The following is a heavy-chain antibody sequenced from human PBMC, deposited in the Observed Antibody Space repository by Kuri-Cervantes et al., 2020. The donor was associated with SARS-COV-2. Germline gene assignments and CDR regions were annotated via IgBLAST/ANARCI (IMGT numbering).Heavy chain of an antibody. CDR2: IRSKANSYAT. CDR3: TRRGPPLWYFDL. V-gene: IGHV3-73*01. D-gene: IGHD3-16*01. CDR1: GFTFSNAW. J-gene: IGHJ2*01. Sequence: GESLKISCAASGFTFSNAWMSWVRQASGKGLEWVGRIRSKANSYATAYAASVKGRFTISRDDSKNTAYLQMNSLKTEDTAVYYCTRRGPPLWYFDLWGRGTLVTVSS.